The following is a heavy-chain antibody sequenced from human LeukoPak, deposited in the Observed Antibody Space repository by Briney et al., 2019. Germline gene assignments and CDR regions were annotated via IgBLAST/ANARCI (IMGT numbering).Heavy chain of an antibody. D-gene: IGHD2-21*01. Sequence: GGSLRLSCAASGFAFSNYGMHWVRQAPGKGPKWVAIVSRDGRSKYYADSVKGRFTTSRDNSKNMLDLQMNSLRAEDTAVYHCVKEDSSYYFDNWGQGNPGHRLL. J-gene: IGHJ4*02. CDR3: VKEDSSYYFDN. V-gene: IGHV3-30*18. CDR1: GFAFSNYG. CDR2: VSRDGRSK.